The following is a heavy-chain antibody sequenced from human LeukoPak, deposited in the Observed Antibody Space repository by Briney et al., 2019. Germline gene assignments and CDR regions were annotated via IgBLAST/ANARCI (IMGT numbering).Heavy chain of an antibody. V-gene: IGHV1-69*13. CDR2: IIPIFGTR. J-gene: IGHJ6*03. D-gene: IGHD6-13*01. CDR3: ARGGDSSSWYSGVAYYYHMDV. Sequence: GASVKVSCKASGGTFSIYAISWVRQAPGQGLEWMGGIIPIFGTRHYAQKFQGRLTITADESTSTAHMELSSLKSEDTAVYYCARGGDSSSWYSGVAYYYHMDVWGRGTTVTISS. CDR1: GGTFSIYA.